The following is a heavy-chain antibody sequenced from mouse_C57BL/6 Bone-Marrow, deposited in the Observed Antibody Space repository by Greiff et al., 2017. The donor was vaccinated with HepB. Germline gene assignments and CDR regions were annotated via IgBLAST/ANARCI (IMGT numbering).Heavy chain of an antibody. CDR3: AAPITTVVASWYAMDY. V-gene: IGHV1-52*01. CDR1: GYTFTSYW. CDR2: IDPSDSET. J-gene: IGHJ4*01. Sequence: QVQLQQPGAELVRPGSSVKLSCKASGYTFTSYWMHWVKQRPIQGLEWIGNIDPSDSETHYNQKFKDKATLTVDKSSSTAYMQLSSLTSEDSAVDYWAAPITTVVASWYAMDYWGQGTSVTVSS. D-gene: IGHD1-1*01.